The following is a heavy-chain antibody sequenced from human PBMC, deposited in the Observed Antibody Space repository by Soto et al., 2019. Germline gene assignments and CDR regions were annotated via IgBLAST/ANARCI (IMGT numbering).Heavy chain of an antibody. CDR2: MKPKSGNT. Sequence: QVQLVQSGAEVKKPGSSVKVSCKASGYTFTSYDINWVRQATGQGLEWMGWMKPKSGNTGYAQKFQGRVTMTRNTSISTAYMELSSLRSEDTAVYYCARGPLGYCSSTSCYSDYWGQGTLVTVSS. CDR1: GYTFTSYD. CDR3: ARGPLGYCSSTSCYSDY. V-gene: IGHV1-8*01. D-gene: IGHD2-2*01. J-gene: IGHJ4*02.